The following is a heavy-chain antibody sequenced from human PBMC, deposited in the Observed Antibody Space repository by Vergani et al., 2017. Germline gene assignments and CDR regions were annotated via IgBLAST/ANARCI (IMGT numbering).Heavy chain of an antibody. J-gene: IGHJ4*02. V-gene: IGHV3-7*01. CDR1: GFTFSSYW. Sequence: EVQLVESGGGLVQPGGSLRLSCAASGFTFSSYWMSWVRQAPGKGLEWVANIKQDGSEKYYVDSVKGRFTISRDNAKNSLYLQMNSLRAEDTAVHYCARARGYSSSWYYFDYWGQGTLVTVSS. D-gene: IGHD6-6*01. CDR3: ARARGYSSSWYYFDY. CDR2: IKQDGSEK.